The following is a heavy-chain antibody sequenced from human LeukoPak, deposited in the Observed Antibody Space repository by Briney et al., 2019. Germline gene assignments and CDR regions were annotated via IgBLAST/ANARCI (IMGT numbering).Heavy chain of an antibody. CDR1: GFTFNNAW. D-gene: IGHD1-26*01. J-gene: IGHJ4*02. Sequence: GGSLRLSCAASGFTFNNAWMNWVRQAPGKGLEWVSATSTSGGSAYYADSVKGRFTISRDNSKNTLYLQMDSLRADDTAVYYCARYSGGYYSPPAWDLGGKETRVTVP. V-gene: IGHV3-23*01. CDR2: TSTSGGSA. CDR3: ARYSGGYYSPPAWDL.